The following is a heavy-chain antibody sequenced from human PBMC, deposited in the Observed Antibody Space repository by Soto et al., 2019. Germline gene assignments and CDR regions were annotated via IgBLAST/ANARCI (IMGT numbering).Heavy chain of an antibody. J-gene: IGHJ6*02. Sequence: SETLSLTCSVSGGSISSGGYYWSWIRQHPGKGLEWIGYIYYSGSPYYNPSLMSRVTMSVDTSNNQFSLKLNSVTAADTAVYYCARYYYDISGTYGMDVWGQGTTVTVSS. D-gene: IGHD3-22*01. CDR1: GGSISSGGYY. CDR2: IYYSGSP. V-gene: IGHV4-31*03. CDR3: ARYYYDISGTYGMDV.